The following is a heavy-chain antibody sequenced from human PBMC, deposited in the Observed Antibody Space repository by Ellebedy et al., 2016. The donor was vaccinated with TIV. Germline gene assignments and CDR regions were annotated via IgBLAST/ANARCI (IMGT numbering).Heavy chain of an antibody. Sequence: MPSETLSLTCTVPGGSIISSSYYWCWIRQPPGKGLEWIGSIDYSGSTYYTPSLKSRVTISVDTSKNQFSLKLSSVTAADTAVYYCARLKATNSPFDIWGQGTMVTVSS. CDR3: ARLKATNSPFDI. CDR1: GGSIISSSYY. CDR2: IDYSGST. D-gene: IGHD1-1*01. J-gene: IGHJ3*02. V-gene: IGHV4-39*01.